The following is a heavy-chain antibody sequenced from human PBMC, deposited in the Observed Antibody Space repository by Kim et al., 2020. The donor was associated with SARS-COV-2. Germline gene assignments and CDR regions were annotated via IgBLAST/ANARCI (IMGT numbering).Heavy chain of an antibody. J-gene: IGHJ4*02. CDR1: GGSFSGYY. CDR2: INHSGST. CDR3: ARGLVYSSSSEALSLGY. D-gene: IGHD6-6*01. V-gene: IGHV4-34*01. Sequence: SETLSLTCAVYGGSFSGYYWSWIRQPPGKGLEWIGEINHSGSTNYNPSLKSRVTISVDTSKNQFSLKLSSVTAADTAVYYCARGLVYSSSSEALSLGYWGQGTLVTVSS.